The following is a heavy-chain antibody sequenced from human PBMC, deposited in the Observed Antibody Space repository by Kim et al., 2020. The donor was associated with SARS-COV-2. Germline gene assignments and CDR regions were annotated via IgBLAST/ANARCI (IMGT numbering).Heavy chain of an antibody. CDR3: ARDLGNSGSYPRWFDP. V-gene: IGHV4-31*02. Sequence: SLKSRVTISVDTSKNQFSLKLSSVTAADTAVYYCARDLGNSGSYPRWFDPWGQGTLVTVSS. D-gene: IGHD1-26*01. J-gene: IGHJ5*02.